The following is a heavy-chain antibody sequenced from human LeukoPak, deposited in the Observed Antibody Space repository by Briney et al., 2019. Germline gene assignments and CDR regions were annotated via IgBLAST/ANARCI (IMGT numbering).Heavy chain of an antibody. J-gene: IGHJ4*02. CDR3: ATGEDYGGRIGYYY. Sequence: ASVKVSCNVSGYTLTDLSMHWVRQAPGKGLEWMGGFDTEDGETIYAQKFQGRVTMTEDTSTDTAYMELSSLRSEDTAVYYCATGEDYGGRIGYYYWGQGTLVTVSS. V-gene: IGHV1-24*01. D-gene: IGHD4-23*01. CDR1: GYTLTDLS. CDR2: FDTEDGET.